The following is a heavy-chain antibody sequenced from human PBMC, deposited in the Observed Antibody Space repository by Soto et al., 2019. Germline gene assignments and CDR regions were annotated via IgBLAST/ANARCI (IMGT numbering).Heavy chain of an antibody. Sequence: QVQLVQSGAEVRKPGSSVKVSCKAPGGTFSTYIISWVRQAPGQGLEWMGRSIPIPDITNYAQEYQGRVTVTADRSTSTAYMELTSLKSEDTAVYYCARDRITTRGDAFDLWGQGTMVTVTS. J-gene: IGHJ3*01. CDR1: GGTFSTYI. D-gene: IGHD3-3*01. CDR3: ARDRITTRGDAFDL. CDR2: SIPIPDIT. V-gene: IGHV1-69*08.